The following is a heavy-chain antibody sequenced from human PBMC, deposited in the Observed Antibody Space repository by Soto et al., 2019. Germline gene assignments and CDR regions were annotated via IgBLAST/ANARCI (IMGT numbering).Heavy chain of an antibody. D-gene: IGHD2-2*01. CDR2: INPSGGST. CDR1: GYTYTSYY. V-gene: IGHV1-46*03. Sequence: QVQLVQSGAEVKKPGASVKVSCKASGYTYTSYYMHWVRQAPGQVLEWMGIINPSGGSTSYAQKLQGRVTMTSDTSTSTVYMELSSLRSEDTAVYYCARGRAVRCSSTSCYAGYYYYYMDVWGKGTTVTVSS. J-gene: IGHJ6*03. CDR3: ARGRAVRCSSTSCYAGYYYYYMDV.